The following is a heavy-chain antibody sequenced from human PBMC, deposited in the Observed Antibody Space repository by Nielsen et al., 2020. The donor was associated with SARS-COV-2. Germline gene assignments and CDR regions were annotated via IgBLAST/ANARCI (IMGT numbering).Heavy chain of an antibody. V-gene: IGHV3-23*03. CDR2: IYSGGSST. CDR3: ATGVVPAAIGYYYGMDV. CDR1: GFTFDDYA. D-gene: IGHD2-2*01. J-gene: IGHJ6*02. Sequence: GGSLRLSCAASGFTFDDYAMSWVRQAPGKGLEWVSVIYSGGSSTYYADSVKGRFTISRDNSKNTLYLQMNSLRAEDTAVYYCATGVVPAAIGYYYGMDVWGQGTTVTVSS.